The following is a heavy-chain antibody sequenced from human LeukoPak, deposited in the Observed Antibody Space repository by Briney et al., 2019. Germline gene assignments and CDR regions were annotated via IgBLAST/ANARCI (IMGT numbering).Heavy chain of an antibody. CDR3: AKSPTGTRYFADF. J-gene: IGHJ4*02. CDR1: GFTFGNYA. D-gene: IGHD1-1*01. Sequence: PGRSLRLSCEASGFTFGNYALNWVRQAPGKGLEWVSSISAGGGSAYYADSVRGRFTVSRDPSKNTLYLQKNSLRVADAAVYYCAKSPTGTRYFADFWGQGTLVTVSS. V-gene: IGHV3-23*01. CDR2: ISAGGGSA.